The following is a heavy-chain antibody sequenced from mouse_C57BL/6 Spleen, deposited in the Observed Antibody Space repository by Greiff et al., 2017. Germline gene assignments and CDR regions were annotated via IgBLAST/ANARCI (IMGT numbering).Heavy chain of an antibody. CDR3: ARKPITTVVATDYAMDY. V-gene: IGHV2-2*01. J-gene: IGHJ4*01. Sequence: VQLVESGPGLVQPSQSLSITCTVSGFSLTSYGVHWVRQSPGKGLEWLGVIWSGGSTDYNAAFISRLSISKDNSKSQVFFKMNSLQADDTAIYYCARKPITTVVATDYAMDYWGQGTSVTVSS. CDR2: IWSGGST. D-gene: IGHD1-1*01. CDR1: GFSLTSYG.